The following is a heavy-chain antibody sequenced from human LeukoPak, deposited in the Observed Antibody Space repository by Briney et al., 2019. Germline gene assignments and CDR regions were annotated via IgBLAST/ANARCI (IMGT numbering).Heavy chain of an antibody. CDR2: IRTKSEGATT. CDR3: VKRWFDP. Sequence: GGSLRLSCAASGFTVSDFWMIWVRQAPGRGLEWVGHIRTKSEGATTQYAAPVKGRFTVPRDDSKNTVYLQMDSLQSDDIAVYYCVKRWFDPWGQGALVTVSS. J-gene: IGHJ5*02. CDR1: GFTVSDFW. V-gene: IGHV3-15*01.